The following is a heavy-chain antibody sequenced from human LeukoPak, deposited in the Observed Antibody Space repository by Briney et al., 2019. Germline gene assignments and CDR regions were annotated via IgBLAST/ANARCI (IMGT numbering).Heavy chain of an antibody. D-gene: IGHD3-16*01. CDR3: ARGNYYGGVSDY. J-gene: IGHJ4*02. Sequence: SETLSLTCTVSGYSISSGYYWGWIRQPPGKGLEWIGSIYHSGSTYYNPSLKSRVTISVDTSKNQFSLKLSSVTAADTALYYCARGNYYGGVSDYWGQGTLVTVSS. V-gene: IGHV4-38-2*02. CDR1: GYSISSGYY. CDR2: IYHSGST.